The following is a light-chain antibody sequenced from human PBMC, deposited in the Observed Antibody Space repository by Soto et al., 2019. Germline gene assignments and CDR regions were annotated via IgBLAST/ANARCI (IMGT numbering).Light chain of an antibody. V-gene: IGKV3-20*01. J-gene: IGKJ4*01. CDR1: QSVSSSY. Sequence: EIVLTQSPGTLSLSPGERATLSCRASQSVSSSYLAWYQQKPGQAPRLLIYGASSRATGIPDRFSGSGSGTDFTLIISRLEPEDFAVHYCQQYGSSLLTFGGGTKVEIK. CDR3: QQYGSSLLT. CDR2: GAS.